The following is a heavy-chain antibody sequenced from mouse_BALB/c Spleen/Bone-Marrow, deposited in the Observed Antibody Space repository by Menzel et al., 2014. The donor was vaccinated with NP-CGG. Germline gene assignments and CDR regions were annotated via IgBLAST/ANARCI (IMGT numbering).Heavy chain of an antibody. Sequence: VQLQQSGAEFVKPGASVKLSCTASGFNIKDTYMHWVKRRPEQGLEWIGRIDPANDNTKYDPKFQGKATITADTSSNTAYLQLSSLTSEDTAVYYCARADGYYVWFAYWGQGTLVTVSA. CDR1: GFNIKDTY. J-gene: IGHJ3*01. V-gene: IGHV14-3*02. CDR3: ARADGYYVWFAY. CDR2: IDPANDNT. D-gene: IGHD2-3*01.